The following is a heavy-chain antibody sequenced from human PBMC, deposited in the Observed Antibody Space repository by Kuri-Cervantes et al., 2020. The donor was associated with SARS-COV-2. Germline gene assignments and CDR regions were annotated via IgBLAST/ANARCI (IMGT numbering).Heavy chain of an antibody. J-gene: IGHJ2*01. D-gene: IGHD3-22*01. CDR1: GFPFSDYA. Sequence: ETLSLTCAVSGFPFSDYAMSWVRQSPGKGLEWVANIKQDGSEKYYVDSVKGRFIISRDNAKNSLYLQMNSLRAEDTAVYYCARDLDGYYYARSGYYFGRAPPKHWHFDLWGRGTLVTVSS. CDR3: ARDLDGYYYARSGYYFGRAPPKHWHFDL. V-gene: IGHV3-7*04. CDR2: IKQDGSEK.